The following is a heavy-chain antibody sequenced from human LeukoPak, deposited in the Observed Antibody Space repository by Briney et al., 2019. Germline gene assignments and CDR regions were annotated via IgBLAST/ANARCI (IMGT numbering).Heavy chain of an antibody. J-gene: IGHJ4*02. D-gene: IGHD3-10*01. CDR2: ISDYNGHR. CDR1: GYTFTGHG. V-gene: IGHV1-18*01. Sequence: GASVKVSCKAYGYTFTGHGISWVRQAPGQGLEWMGWISDYNGHRNFAQKLQDRVTMTTDTSTNTAYMELRSLISDDTAFYYCARDRYGTGSYDYWGQGTLVAVSS. CDR3: ARDRYGTGSYDY.